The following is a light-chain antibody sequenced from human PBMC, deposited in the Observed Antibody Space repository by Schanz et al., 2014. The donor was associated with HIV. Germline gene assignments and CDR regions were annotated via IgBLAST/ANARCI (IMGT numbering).Light chain of an antibody. Sequence: QSVLTQPPSASGTPGQRVTISCSGSSSNIGSNTVNWYQQLPGTAPKLLIFGYSNRPSGVPDRFSGSKSGTSASLAISGLRSEDEADYYCAAWDDSLXGRVFGGGTKLTVL. CDR1: SSNIGSNT. J-gene: IGLJ3*02. CDR3: AAWDDSLXGRV. V-gene: IGLV1-44*01. CDR2: GYS.